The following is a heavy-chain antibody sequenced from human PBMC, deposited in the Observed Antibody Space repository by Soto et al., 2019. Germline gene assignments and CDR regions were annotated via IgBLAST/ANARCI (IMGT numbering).Heavy chain of an antibody. Sequence: SETLSLTCSFSCYLIISGYYWCWIRQTPGKGLEWLGSIDYSGRTYYNPSLKSRVSTSVDLSKNQFSLNLRSVTAADTAVYFCARDLSSGYDSYYFGYWGQGTLVTVSS. CDR2: IDYSGRT. CDR3: ARDLSSGYDSYYFGY. J-gene: IGHJ4*02. V-gene: IGHV4-38-2*02. CDR1: CYLIISGYY. D-gene: IGHD3-22*01.